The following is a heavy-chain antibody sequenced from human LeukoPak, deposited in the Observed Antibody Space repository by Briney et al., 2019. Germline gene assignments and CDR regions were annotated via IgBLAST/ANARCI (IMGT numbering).Heavy chain of an antibody. D-gene: IGHD2-8*01. CDR2: ISSSSSYI. CDR1: GFTFSSYS. CDR3: ARGVLMVYAPLDAFDI. J-gene: IGHJ3*02. V-gene: IGHV3-21*01. Sequence: GGSLRLSCAASGFTFSSYSVNWVRQGPGKGLEWVSSISSSSSYIYYADSVRGRFTISRDNAKNSLYLQMNSLRAEDTAVYYCARGVLMVYAPLDAFDIWGQGTMVTVSS.